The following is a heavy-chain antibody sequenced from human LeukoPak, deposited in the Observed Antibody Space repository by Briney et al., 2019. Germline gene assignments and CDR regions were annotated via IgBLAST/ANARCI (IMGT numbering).Heavy chain of an antibody. CDR2: IIPIFGTA. CDR1: GGTFSSYA. Sequence: SVKVSCKASGGTFSSYAISWVRQAPGQGLEWMGGIIPIFGTANYAQKFQGRVTMTRDTSTSTVYMELSSLRSDDTAVYYCARDGAYGSGTLFLYYFDSWGQGTLVTVSS. D-gene: IGHD3-10*01. J-gene: IGHJ4*02. V-gene: IGHV1-69*05. CDR3: ARDGAYGSGTLFLYYFDS.